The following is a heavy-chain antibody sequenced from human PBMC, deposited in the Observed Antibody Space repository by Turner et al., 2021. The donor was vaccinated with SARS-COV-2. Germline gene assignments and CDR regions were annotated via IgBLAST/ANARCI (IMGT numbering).Heavy chain of an antibody. Sequence: EVQLVVSGGGLVEPGGSLRVPCAASGFTCSTTWMTWVRQAPGKGLGWVGRIKSKIDGGTVDYAAPVKGRFTISRDDSEDTLYMQMNSLKTEDTAVYYCATANKFYDYMDVWGEGATVTVSS. CDR3: ATANKFYDYMDV. V-gene: IGHV3-15*01. J-gene: IGHJ6*03. CDR2: IKSKIDGGTV. CDR1: GFTCSTTW.